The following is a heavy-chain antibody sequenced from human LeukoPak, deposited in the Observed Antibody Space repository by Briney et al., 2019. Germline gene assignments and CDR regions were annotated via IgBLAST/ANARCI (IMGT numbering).Heavy chain of an antibody. CDR2: ISSSSSYI. D-gene: IGHD4-17*01. J-gene: IGHJ4*02. CDR1: GFTFSSYS. CDR3: ARAATVTTGFDY. V-gene: IGHV3-21*01. Sequence: GGSLRLSCAASGFTFSSYSMTWVRQAPGKGLEWVSSISSSSSYIYYADSVKGRFTISRDNAKNSLYLQMNSLRAEDTAVYYCARAATVTTGFDYWGQGTLVTVSS.